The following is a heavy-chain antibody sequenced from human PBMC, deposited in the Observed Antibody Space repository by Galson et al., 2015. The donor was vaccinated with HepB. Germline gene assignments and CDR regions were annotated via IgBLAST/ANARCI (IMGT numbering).Heavy chain of an antibody. CDR1: GGSISSYY. V-gene: IGHV4-59*01. D-gene: IGHD3-10*01. J-gene: IGHJ6*02. CDR2: IYYSGST. CDR3: ARDLILRSGMDV. Sequence: ETLSLTCTVSGGSISSYYWSWIRQPPGKGLEWIGYIYYSGSTNYNPSLKSRVTISVDTSKNQFSLKLSSVTAADTAVYYCARDLILRSGMDVWGQGTTVTVSS.